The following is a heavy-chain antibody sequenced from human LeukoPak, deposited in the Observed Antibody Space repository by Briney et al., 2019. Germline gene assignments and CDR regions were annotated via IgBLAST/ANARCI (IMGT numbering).Heavy chain of an antibody. CDR1: GGSISSGSYYY. CDR2: IYTSGST. Sequence: SETLSLTCNVSGGSISSGSYYYWSWIRQPAGKGLEWIGRIYTSGSTNYNPSLKSRVTISVDTSKNQFSLKLSSVTAADTAVYYCARDQGSIILGYFDYWGQGTLVTVSS. CDR3: ARDQGSIILGYFDY. J-gene: IGHJ4*02. D-gene: IGHD1-14*01. V-gene: IGHV4-61*02.